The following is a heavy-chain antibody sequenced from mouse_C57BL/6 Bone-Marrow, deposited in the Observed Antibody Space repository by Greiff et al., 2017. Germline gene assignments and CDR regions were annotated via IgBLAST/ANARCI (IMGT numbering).Heavy chain of an antibody. D-gene: IGHD2-1*01. J-gene: IGHJ2*01. V-gene: IGHV1-81*01. CDR1: GYTFTSYG. CDR3: ARSPYGNYFDY. CDR2: IYPRSGNT. Sequence: VKLMESGAELARPGASVKLSCKASGYTFTSYGISWVKQRTGQGLEWIGEIYPRSGNTYYNEKFKGKATLTADKSSSTAYMELRSLTSEDSAVYFCARSPYGNYFDYWGQGTTLTVSS.